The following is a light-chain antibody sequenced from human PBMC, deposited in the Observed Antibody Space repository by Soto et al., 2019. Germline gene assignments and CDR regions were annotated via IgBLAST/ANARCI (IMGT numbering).Light chain of an antibody. V-gene: IGKV1-5*01. CDR3: QQYSDFSLS. J-gene: IGKJ3*01. CDR1: QSISRS. Sequence: DIQMTQSPSTLSASVGDRVTITCRASQSISRSLAWYQQKPGKAPSLLIYDASSLEGGVPSRFSGSGFGTEFTLTITNLQPADFATYYCQQYSDFSLSFGPGTTVDFK. CDR2: DAS.